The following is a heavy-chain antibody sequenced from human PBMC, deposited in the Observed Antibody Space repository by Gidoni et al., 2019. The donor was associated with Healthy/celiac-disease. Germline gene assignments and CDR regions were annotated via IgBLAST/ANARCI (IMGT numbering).Heavy chain of an antibody. J-gene: IGHJ4*02. CDR3: ARVGWLKYVDY. V-gene: IGHV3-33*01. Sequence: QMQLVECGGGVVQRGRYLRHSCAASGFTFSSEGIHWVRQAPGKGLAWVAVILYDGSNKYYADSVKGRFTISRDNSKNTLYLQMNSLRAEDTAVYYCARVGWLKYVDYWGQGTLVTVSS. D-gene: IGHD5-12*01. CDR2: ILYDGSNK. CDR1: GFTFSSEG.